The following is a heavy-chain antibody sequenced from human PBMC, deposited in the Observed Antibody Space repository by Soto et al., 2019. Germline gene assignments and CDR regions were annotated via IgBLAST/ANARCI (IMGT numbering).Heavy chain of an antibody. CDR2: IYYSGST. V-gene: IGHV4-61*08. CDR3: ARVTLINTVTNQWSFDY. CDR1: GATVSRGDYF. D-gene: IGHD4-17*01. J-gene: IGHJ4*02. Sequence: SETLSLTCTVSGATVSRGDYFWTWIRQPPGKGLEWIGYIYYSGSTNYNPSLKSRVTISVDTSKNQFSLKLSSVTAADTAVYYCARVTLINTVTNQWSFDYWGQGTLVTVSS.